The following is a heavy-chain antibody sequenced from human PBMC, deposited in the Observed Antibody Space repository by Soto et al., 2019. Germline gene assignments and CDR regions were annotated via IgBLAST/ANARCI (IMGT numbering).Heavy chain of an antibody. Sequence: QVQLQESGPGLVKPSDTLSLTCAVSGYSISSSNWWGWIRQPPGKGLEWIGYIYYSGSAYYNPSLKCRVTMSVDTSKNQFALKMSSVTAVDTAVYYCAISATAGYYFDYWCQGTLVTVSS. CDR3: AISATAGYYFDY. CDR2: IYYSGSA. V-gene: IGHV4-28*01. CDR1: GYSISSSNW. J-gene: IGHJ4*02.